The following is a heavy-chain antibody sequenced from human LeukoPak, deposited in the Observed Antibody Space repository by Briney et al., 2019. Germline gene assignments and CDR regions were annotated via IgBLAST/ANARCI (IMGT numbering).Heavy chain of an antibody. D-gene: IGHD3-10*01. Sequence: PSETLSLTCTVSGGSIANYYWSWIRQPPGKGLQWIGHISHRGSTNYNPSLKSRVAISVDTSKDQFSLRLSSVTAADTAVYYCARGGVKVVRGVTYLFDPWGQGTLVTVSS. CDR1: GGSIANYY. J-gene: IGHJ5*02. CDR3: ARGGVKVVRGVTYLFDP. CDR2: ISHRGST. V-gene: IGHV4-59*12.